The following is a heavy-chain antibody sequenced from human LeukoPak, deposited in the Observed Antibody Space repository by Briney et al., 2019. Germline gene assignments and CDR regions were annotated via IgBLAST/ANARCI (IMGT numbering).Heavy chain of an antibody. J-gene: IGHJ4*02. V-gene: IGHV4-59*01. CDR3: ARLNSHLDPSCFGY. CDR1: GGSISSYY. Sequence: SETLSLTCTVSGGSISSYYWSWIRQPPGKGLEWIGYIYYSGTTNYNPSLKSRVTISVDTSKNQFSLKLSSVTAADTAVYYCARLNSHLDPSCFGYWGQGTLVTVSS. CDR2: IYYSGTT. D-gene: IGHD3/OR15-3a*01.